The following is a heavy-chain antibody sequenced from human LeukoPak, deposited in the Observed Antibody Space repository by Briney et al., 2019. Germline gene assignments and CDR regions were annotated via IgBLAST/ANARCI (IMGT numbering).Heavy chain of an antibody. V-gene: IGHV1-2*02. CDR3: ARDLLSSSWLTVPVYNWFDP. CDR2: INPNSGGT. D-gene: IGHD6-13*01. Sequence: ASVKVSCKASGYTFTGYYMHWVRQAPGQGLEWMGWINPNSGGTNYAQKFQGRVTMTRDTSISTAYMELSRLRSDDTAVYYCARDLLSSSWLTVPVYNWFDPWGQGTLVTVSS. CDR1: GYTFTGYY. J-gene: IGHJ5*02.